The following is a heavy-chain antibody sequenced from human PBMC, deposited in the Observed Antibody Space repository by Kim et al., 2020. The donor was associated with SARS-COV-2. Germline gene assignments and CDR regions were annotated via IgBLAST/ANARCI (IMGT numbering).Heavy chain of an antibody. CDR2: ITWNSGSI. Sequence: GGSLRLSCAASGFTFGDYAMHWVRQAPGKGLEWVSGITWNSGSIGYADPVKGRFTISRDNAKNSLYLQMNSLRAEDTAFYYCAKGYSSGWYYFDYWGQGTLVTVSS. D-gene: IGHD6-19*01. J-gene: IGHJ4*02. CDR1: GFTFGDYA. CDR3: AKGYSSGWYYFDY. V-gene: IGHV3-9*01.